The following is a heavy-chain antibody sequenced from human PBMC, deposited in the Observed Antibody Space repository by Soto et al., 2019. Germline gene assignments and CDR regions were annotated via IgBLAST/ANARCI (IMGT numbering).Heavy chain of an antibody. Sequence: PGGSLKLSCAGSGFTFSDHYVDWVRQAPGKGLEWLGRSKNKVNSYTIEYAASVRGRFTISRDESQSSLYLQMNSLKTEDTAVYYCCRWTSGSPDYWGKGTLVTVS. CDR2: SKNKVNSYTI. V-gene: IGHV3-72*01. J-gene: IGHJ4*02. CDR1: GFTFSDHY. D-gene: IGHD1-26*01. CDR3: CRWTSGSPDY.